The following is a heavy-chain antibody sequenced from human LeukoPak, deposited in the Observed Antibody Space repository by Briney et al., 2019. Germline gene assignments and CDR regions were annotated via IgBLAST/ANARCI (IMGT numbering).Heavy chain of an antibody. V-gene: IGHV4-34*01. CDR3: GRGQQVRWPPPIY. J-gene: IGHJ4*02. CDR2: IDPNGGT. CDR1: GGSFSGYH. D-gene: IGHD4-23*01. Sequence: SETLSLTCAVYGGSFSGYHRTWIRQPPGKGLEWIGEIDPNGGTHYKPSLKSRVTMSLDTSKNHFSLKLSSVTAADTAVYYCGRGQQVRWPPPIYWGQGTLVTVSS.